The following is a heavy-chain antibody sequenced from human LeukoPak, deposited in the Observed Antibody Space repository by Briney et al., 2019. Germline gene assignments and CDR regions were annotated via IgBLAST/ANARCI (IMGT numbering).Heavy chain of an antibody. CDR1: GFHFSSYT. V-gene: IGHV3-23*01. CDR3: ARRSHASPAGYSPFFDS. D-gene: IGHD6-13*01. J-gene: IGHJ4*02. CDR2: ISHSGAT. Sequence: GGSLRLSCAGSGFHFSSYTINWVRQGPGKGMEWASTISHSGATYYADSVKGRFTISRDTSKNTVFLQMNSLSAEDTALYFCARRSHASPAGYSPFFDSWGQGTLVTVSS.